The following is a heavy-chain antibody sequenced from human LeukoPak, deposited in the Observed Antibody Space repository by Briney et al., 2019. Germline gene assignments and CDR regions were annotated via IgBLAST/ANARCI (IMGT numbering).Heavy chain of an antibody. D-gene: IGHD1-1*01. CDR3: AKQTQPQVERLLSFDY. CDR2: ISGSGGST. CDR1: GFTFSSYA. Sequence: GGSLRLSCAASGFTFSSYAMSWVRQAPGKGLEWVSAISGSGGSTYYADSVKGRFTISRDNSKNTLYLQMNSLRAEDTAVYYCAKQTQPQVERLLSFDYWGQGTLLTASA. V-gene: IGHV3-23*01. J-gene: IGHJ4*02.